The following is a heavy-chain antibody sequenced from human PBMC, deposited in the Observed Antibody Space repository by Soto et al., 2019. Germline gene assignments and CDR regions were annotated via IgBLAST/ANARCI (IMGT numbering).Heavy chain of an antibody. V-gene: IGHV1-69*13. D-gene: IGHD6-19*01. CDR2: TIPIFGTA. CDR1: GGTFSSYS. J-gene: IGHJ6*02. CDR3: ARAYSSGSYDYHYGMDG. Sequence: ASVKVSCKASGGTFSSYSMSWVRQAPGQWLECMGWTIPIFGTANYAQKFQGRVTITADESTSTAYMELSSLRSEDTAVYSCARAYSSGSYDYHYGMDGCGRGTTVTVSS.